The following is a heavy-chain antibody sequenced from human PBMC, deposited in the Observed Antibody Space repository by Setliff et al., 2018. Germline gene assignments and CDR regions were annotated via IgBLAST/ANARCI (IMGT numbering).Heavy chain of an antibody. CDR3: ARRWNFGPYGSGIHDGFDM. D-gene: IGHD3-10*01. J-gene: IGHJ3*02. CDR2: SSHSGST. Sequence: GSLRLSCAASGFTFSSYEMYWIRQPPGKGLEWIGESSHSGSTSYSPSLKSRLSMSVDTSRNQFSLKLTSVTAADTAVYYCARRWNFGPYGSGIHDGFDMWGQGTMVTVSS. CDR1: GFTFSSYE. V-gene: IGHV4-34*01.